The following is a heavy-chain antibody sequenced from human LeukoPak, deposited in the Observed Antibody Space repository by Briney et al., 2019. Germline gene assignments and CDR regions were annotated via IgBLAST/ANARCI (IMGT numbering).Heavy chain of an antibody. V-gene: IGHV1-2*02. Sequence: ASVKVSCKASGYTFTGYYLHWVRQAPGQGLEWMGWIHPKSGDTKYAQKFLGRATLTRDTSTTIVYMELKWLTSDDTAVYYCSRGSGISYGGIDYWGQGTLVTVSS. J-gene: IGHJ4*02. D-gene: IGHD5-18*01. CDR1: GYTFTGYY. CDR2: IHPKSGDT. CDR3: SRGSGISYGGIDY.